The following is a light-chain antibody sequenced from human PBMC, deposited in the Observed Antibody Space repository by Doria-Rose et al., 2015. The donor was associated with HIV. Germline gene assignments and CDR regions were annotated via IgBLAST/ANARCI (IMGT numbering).Light chain of an antibody. V-gene: IGKV3-20*01. J-gene: IGKJ2*01. Sequence: EIVLTQSPGTLSLSPGERATLSRRASQIIIGNYLAWYQQKPGQAPSLLICGASIRATGTPDRFSGSGSGTDFTLTISRLEPEDFAMYYCQLYGSAPQTFGQGTKLEI. CDR1: QIIIGNY. CDR2: GAS. CDR3: QLYGSAPQT.